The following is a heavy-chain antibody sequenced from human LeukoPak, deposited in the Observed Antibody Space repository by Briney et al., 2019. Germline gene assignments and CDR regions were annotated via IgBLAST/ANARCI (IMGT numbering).Heavy chain of an antibody. D-gene: IGHD3-10*01. Sequence: ASVKVSCKASGYSFSSFGITWVRQAPGQGLEWMGWISRHNGNTDYAQRFRGRVTLTIGTSTTTADMEVRDLIPDDTAVYYCARHCLGSGSEDYWGQGTLVSVSS. CDR3: ARHCLGSGSEDY. V-gene: IGHV1-18*01. CDR1: GYSFSSFG. CDR2: ISRHNGNT. J-gene: IGHJ4*02.